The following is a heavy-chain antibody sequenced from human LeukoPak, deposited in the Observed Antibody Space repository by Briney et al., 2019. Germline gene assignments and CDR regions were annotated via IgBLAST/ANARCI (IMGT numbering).Heavy chain of an antibody. J-gene: IGHJ3*02. CDR2: INPKSGGT. CDR1: GYTFTDYS. D-gene: IGHD2-2*01. V-gene: IGHV1-2*02. Sequence: ASVKVSCKASGYTFTDYSMHWVRQAPGQGLEWMGWINPKSGGTNYAQKFQGRVTMTRDTSIATTYMELSRLRSDDTAVYYCARERIYCISSTSCLDYAFDIWGQGTMVTVSS. CDR3: ARERIYCISSTSCLDYAFDI.